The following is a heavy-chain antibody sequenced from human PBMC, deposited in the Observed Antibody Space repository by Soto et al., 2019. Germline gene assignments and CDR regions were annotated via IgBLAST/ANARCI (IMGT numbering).Heavy chain of an antibody. CDR2: ISAYNGNT. D-gene: IGHD2-15*01. Sequence: QVQLVQSGAEVKKPGASVKVSCKASGYTFTSYGISWVRQAPGQGLEWMGWISAYNGNTNYEQKLQGRVTMTTDTTTSTADMELRSLRSDDTAVYYYATDGHCSGGSCYPDYWGQGTLVTVSS. J-gene: IGHJ4*02. V-gene: IGHV1-18*01. CDR3: ATDGHCSGGSCYPDY. CDR1: GYTFTSYG.